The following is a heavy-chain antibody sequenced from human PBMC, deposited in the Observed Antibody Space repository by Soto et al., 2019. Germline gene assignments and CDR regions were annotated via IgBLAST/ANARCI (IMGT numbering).Heavy chain of an antibody. J-gene: IGHJ5*02. CDR1: GGSISSSSYY. Sequence: SETLSLTCTVSGGSISSSSYYWGWIRQPPGKGLEWIGSIYYSGSTYYNPSLKSRVTISVDTSKNQFSLKLSSVTAADTAVYYCARPGRITPRRGGFWFDPWGQGTLVTVSS. CDR2: IYYSGST. D-gene: IGHD3-10*01. CDR3: ARPGRITPRRGGFWFDP. V-gene: IGHV4-39*01.